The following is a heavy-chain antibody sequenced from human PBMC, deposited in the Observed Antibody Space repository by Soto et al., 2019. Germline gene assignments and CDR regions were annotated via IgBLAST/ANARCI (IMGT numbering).Heavy chain of an antibody. CDR1: AFTFSNVW. CDR2: IKTTADGVTE. Sequence: GGSLRLSCAASAFTFSNVWMSWVRHAPGKGLEWDGRIKTTADGVTETFAAPVKRRLTFTRPDQKNTLYLHIHLLKTEPTTAAYCTNRHLGYWGRVAMVIASS. V-gene: IGHV3-15*01. CDR3: TNRHLGY. J-gene: IGHJ4*02.